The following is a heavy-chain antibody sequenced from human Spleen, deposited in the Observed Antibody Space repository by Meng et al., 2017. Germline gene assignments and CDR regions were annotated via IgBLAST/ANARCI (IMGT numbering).Heavy chain of an antibody. CDR2: INPHSGGT. CDR1: GYTFTGYF. J-gene: IGHJ6*02. Sequence: ASVKVSCKASGYTFTGYFMHWVRQAPGQGLEWMGRINPHSGGTNYAQKFQGRVTMTRDTSISTAYMELSRLRSDDTAVYYCARDYVPDDMGYYGMDVWGQGTTVTVSS. D-gene: IGHD2-2*01. CDR3: ARDYVPDDMGYYGMDV. V-gene: IGHV1-2*06.